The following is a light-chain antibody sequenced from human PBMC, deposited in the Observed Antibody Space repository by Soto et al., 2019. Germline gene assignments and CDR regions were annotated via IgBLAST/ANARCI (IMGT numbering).Light chain of an antibody. Sequence: EIVLTQSPGTLSLSPGERATLSCRASQSVSSNLAWYQQKPGQAPRLLIYGASTRATGIPARFSGSGSGTEFTLTISSLQSEDFAVYYCQQYNNWSPITFGQGTRLE. CDR3: QQYNNWSPIT. CDR2: GAS. J-gene: IGKJ5*01. V-gene: IGKV3-15*01. CDR1: QSVSSN.